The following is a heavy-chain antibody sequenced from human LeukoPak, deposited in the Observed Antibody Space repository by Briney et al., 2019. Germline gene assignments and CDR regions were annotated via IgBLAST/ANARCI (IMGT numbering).Heavy chain of an antibody. CDR3: AKGTEGYCSGTICYPFDY. V-gene: IGHV3-23*01. Sequence: PGGSLRLSCEASGFTFSSYAMNWVRQVPGKGLEWVSSITGSGSDTYFVDSVKGRFTISRDNSKNTLYLQLNSLRAEDTAVYYCAKGTEGYCSGTICYPFDYWGRGTLVPVSS. D-gene: IGHD2-15*01. CDR2: ITGSGSDT. CDR1: GFTFSSYA. J-gene: IGHJ4*02.